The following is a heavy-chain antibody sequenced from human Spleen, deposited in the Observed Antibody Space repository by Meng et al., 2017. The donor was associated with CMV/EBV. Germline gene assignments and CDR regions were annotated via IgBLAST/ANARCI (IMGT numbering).Heavy chain of an antibody. CDR3: GRDLSGSRDY. D-gene: IGHD1-26*01. CDR1: GFTFRSYA. Sequence: GRLGESGGGVVQPGRSLRLSCAASGFTFRSYAMHWVRQAPGKGLEWVAVISYDGSNKYYADSVKGRFTISRDNARNTLYLQMNNLRADDSAVYYCGRDLSGSRDYWGRGTLVTVSS. J-gene: IGHJ4*02. CDR2: ISYDGSNK. V-gene: IGHV3-30-3*01.